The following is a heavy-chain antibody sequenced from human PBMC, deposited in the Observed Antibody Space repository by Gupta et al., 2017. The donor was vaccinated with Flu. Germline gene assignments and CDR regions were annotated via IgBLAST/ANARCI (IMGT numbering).Heavy chain of an antibody. V-gene: IGHV3-30*18. CDR2: MSFDGHNR. D-gene: IGHD3-3*01. Sequence: MHWVRQAPGKGLEWVSTMSFDGHNRYNADSVKGRFTVSRDNSKKTLYLQMTGLRPEDSAVYYCAKDPGADYDFWSGHYGDHWGPGTRVTVSS. J-gene: IGHJ4*02. CDR3: AKDPGADYDFWSGHYGDH.